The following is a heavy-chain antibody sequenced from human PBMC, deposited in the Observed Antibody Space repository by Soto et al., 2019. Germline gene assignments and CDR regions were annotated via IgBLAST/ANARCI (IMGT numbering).Heavy chain of an antibody. CDR1: GFNFSSYW. D-gene: IGHD2-2*01. V-gene: IGHV3-23*01. CDR2: ISGSGGST. Sequence: SGGSLRLSCAASGFNFSSYWMSWVRQAPGKGLEWVSAISGSGGSTYYADSVKGRFTISRDNSKNTLYLQMNSLRAEDTAVYYCANIVRYYYGMDVWGQGTTVTVSS. CDR3: ANIVRYYYGMDV. J-gene: IGHJ6*02.